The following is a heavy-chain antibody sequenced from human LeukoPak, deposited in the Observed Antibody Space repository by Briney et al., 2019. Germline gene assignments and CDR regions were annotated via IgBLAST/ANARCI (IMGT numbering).Heavy chain of an antibody. CDR1: GGSFSGYY. CDR3: ARHGFAGAFQH. CDR2: INHSGST. J-gene: IGHJ1*01. D-gene: IGHD3-10*01. V-gene: IGHV4-34*01. Sequence: SETLSLTCAVYGGSFSGYYWSWIRQPPGKGLEWIGEINHSGSTNYNPSLKSRVTISVDTSKNQFSLKLTSVTAADTAVYYCARHGFAGAFQHWGQGTLVTVSS.